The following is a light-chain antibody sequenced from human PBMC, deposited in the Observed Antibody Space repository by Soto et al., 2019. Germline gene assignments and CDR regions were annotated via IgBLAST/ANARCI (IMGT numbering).Light chain of an antibody. CDR1: SSDVGGYNY. Sequence: QSALTQPASVSDSPGQSITISCTGTSSDVGGYNYVSWYQHHPGKAPRLMIYDVSNRPSGVSNRFSGSKSGNTASLIISGLQAEDEADYYCSSYTSSTSYVFGTGTKSPS. J-gene: IGLJ1*01. V-gene: IGLV2-14*01. CDR3: SSYTSSTSYV. CDR2: DVS.